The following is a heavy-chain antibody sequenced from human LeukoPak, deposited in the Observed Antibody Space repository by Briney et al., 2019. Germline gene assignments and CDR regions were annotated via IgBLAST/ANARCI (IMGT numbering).Heavy chain of an antibody. V-gene: IGHV3-21*01. J-gene: IGHJ4*02. CDR1: GFTFRSYS. CDR2: IDPSSTYI. CDR3: AKEAI. Sequence: GGSLRLSCAASGFTFRSYSMNWVRQAPGKGLEWVSAIDPSSTYIYYADSVKGRFTISRDNSKNTLYLQMNSLRAEDTAVYYCAKEAIWGQGTLVTVSS.